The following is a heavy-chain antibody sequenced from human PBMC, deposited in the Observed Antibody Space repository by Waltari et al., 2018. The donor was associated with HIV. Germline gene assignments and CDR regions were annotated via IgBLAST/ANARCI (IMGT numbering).Heavy chain of an antibody. Sequence: QVQLVESGGGVVQPGRSLRLSCAASGFSFSSEAMHWVRQAPGRGLEGVAAIAYDVRNKFYADSVKGRFTISRDNSKNAVYVEMSSLSPEDTAVYFCARDAAPPEYWGQGTLVTVSS. CDR2: IAYDVRNK. CDR3: ARDAAPPEY. CDR1: GFSFSSEA. J-gene: IGHJ4*02. V-gene: IGHV3-30*04.